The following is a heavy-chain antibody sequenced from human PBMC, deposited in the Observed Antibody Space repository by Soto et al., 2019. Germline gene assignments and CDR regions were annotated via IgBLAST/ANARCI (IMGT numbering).Heavy chain of an antibody. J-gene: IGHJ6*02. V-gene: IGHV4-31*03. CDR2: IYYSGST. CDR3: ARDTYYCSSTSCRVGDYYGMDV. Sequence: SETLSLTCTVSCGSISSGGYYWSWIRQHPGKGLEWIGYIYYSGSTYYTPSLKSRVTISVDTSKIQFSLKLSSVTAADTAVYYCARDTYYCSSTSCRVGDYYGMDVWGQGTTVTVSS. CDR1: CGSISSGGYY. D-gene: IGHD2-2*01.